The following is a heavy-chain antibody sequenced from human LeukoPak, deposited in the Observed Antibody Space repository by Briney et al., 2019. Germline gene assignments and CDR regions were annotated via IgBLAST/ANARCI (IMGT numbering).Heavy chain of an antibody. D-gene: IGHD3-16*01. V-gene: IGHV1-2*02. CDR1: GYTFTGYC. CDR3: ARGGGTITFGGVIKRFDP. Sequence: GASVKVSCKASGYTFTGYCMHWVRQAPGQGLEWMGWINPNSGGTNYAQKFQGRVTMTRDTSISTAYVELSRLRSDDTAVYYCARGGGTITFGGVIKRFDPWGQGTLVTVSS. J-gene: IGHJ5*02. CDR2: INPNSGGT.